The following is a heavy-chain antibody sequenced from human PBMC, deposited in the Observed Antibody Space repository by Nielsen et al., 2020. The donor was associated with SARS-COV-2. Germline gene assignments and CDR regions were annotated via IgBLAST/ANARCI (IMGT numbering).Heavy chain of an antibody. J-gene: IGHJ5*01. D-gene: IGHD1-14*01. V-gene: IGHV1-46*01. CDR2: INPTNGGT. CDR3: ARDQITGNWYGY. CDR1: GYTFTNNY. Sequence: ASVKVSCKASGYTFTNNYMHWVRQAPGQGLEWMGLINPTNGGTTYAQKFLGTVTMTRDTSTSTVFMELSRLRSDDTAVYYCARDQITGNWYGYWGQGTLVTVSS.